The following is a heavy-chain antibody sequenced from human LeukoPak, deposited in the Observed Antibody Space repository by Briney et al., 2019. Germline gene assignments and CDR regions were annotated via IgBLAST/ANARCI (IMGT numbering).Heavy chain of an antibody. CDR2: INPNSGGT. CDR3: ARARGYYYDSSGYFVY. Sequence: ASVKVSCKASGYTFTGYYMHWVRQAPGQGLEWMGWINPNSGGTDYAQKFQGWVTMTRDTSISTAYMELSRLRSDDTAVYYCARARGYYYDSSGYFVYWGQGTLVTVSS. V-gene: IGHV1-2*04. CDR1: GYTFTGYY. J-gene: IGHJ4*02. D-gene: IGHD3-22*01.